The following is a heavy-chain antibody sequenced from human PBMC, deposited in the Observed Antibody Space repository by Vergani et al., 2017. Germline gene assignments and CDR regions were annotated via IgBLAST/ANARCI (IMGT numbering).Heavy chain of an antibody. V-gene: IGHV3-9*02. CDR1: GFTSAGYA. CDR2: FSWNSNSI. D-gene: IGHD6-6*01. J-gene: IGHJ5*01. Sequence: EVQLLESGGSLKQPGGSVRLSCVASGFTSAGYAMHWVRQAPGKGLEWVSGFSWNSNSIGYADSVKGRFTISRDNAKNSLYLQMNSLRAEDTALYYCAKDLGTSSGGGWFDPWGQGTLVTVSS. CDR3: AKDLGTSSGGGWFDP.